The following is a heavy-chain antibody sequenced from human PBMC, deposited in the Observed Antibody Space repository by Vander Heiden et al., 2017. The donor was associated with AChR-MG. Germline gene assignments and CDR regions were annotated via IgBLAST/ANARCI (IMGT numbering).Heavy chain of an antibody. Sequence: QVQLVESGGGLVKPGRSLRLSCAASGFTFSDYYMNWIRQAPGKGLEWISYISSSGNAIAYAESGRGRFTISRDNAKNSLSLQMNSLRAEDTAVYYCATTRGIFGVVRDYWGQGTLVTVSS. CDR2: ISSSGNAI. D-gene: IGHD3-3*01. J-gene: IGHJ4*02. V-gene: IGHV3-11*01. CDR1: GFTFSDYY. CDR3: ATTRGIFGVVRDY.